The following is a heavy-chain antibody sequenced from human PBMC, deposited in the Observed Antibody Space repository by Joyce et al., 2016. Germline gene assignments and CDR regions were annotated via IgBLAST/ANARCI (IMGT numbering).Heavy chain of an antibody. CDR1: GGSLSGYY. D-gene: IGHD3-10*01. V-gene: IGHV4-34*04. Sequence: QVQLQEWGAGLLKPSETLSLTCAVYGGSLSGYYWSWIRQAPGMGLEWIGEVKDRGRTNDNPSLKSRATTSMDTSKNQFSLGLTTVTAADTAVYFCARARRGIILARGEMGEYLQHWGRGTVVIVSS. J-gene: IGHJ1*01. CDR3: ARARRGIILARGEMGEYLQH. CDR2: VKDRGRT.